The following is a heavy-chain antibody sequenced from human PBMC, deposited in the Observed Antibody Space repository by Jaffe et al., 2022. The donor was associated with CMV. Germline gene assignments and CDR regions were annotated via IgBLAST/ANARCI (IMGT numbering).Heavy chain of an antibody. CDR3: ARDGSLVLRFLEWPPHHYYYYGMDV. V-gene: IGHV3-48*02. CDR1: GFTFSSYS. Sequence: EVQLVESGGGLVQPGGSLRLSCAASGFTFSSYSMNWVRQAPGKGLEWVSYISSSSSTIYYADSVKGRFTISRDNAKNSLYLQMNSLRDEDTAVYYCARDGSLVLRFLEWPPHHYYYYGMDVWGQGTTVTVSS. CDR2: ISSSSSTI. J-gene: IGHJ6*02. D-gene: IGHD3-3*01.